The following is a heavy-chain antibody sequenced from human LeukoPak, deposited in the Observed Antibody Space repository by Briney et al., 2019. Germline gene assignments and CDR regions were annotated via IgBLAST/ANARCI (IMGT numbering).Heavy chain of an antibody. CDR2: IKTDGSAK. J-gene: IGHJ4*02. CDR3: TKDLNHDSSG. V-gene: IGHV3-7*01. Sequence: GGSLRLSCAASGFRFSDYWMIWVRQARGKGVECVDNIKTDGSAKYYPDSVKGRFTVSRDNAKNSLYLQMNNMRVEDTAIYYCTKDLNHDSSGWGQGTLVTVSS. D-gene: IGHD3-22*01. CDR1: GFRFSDYW.